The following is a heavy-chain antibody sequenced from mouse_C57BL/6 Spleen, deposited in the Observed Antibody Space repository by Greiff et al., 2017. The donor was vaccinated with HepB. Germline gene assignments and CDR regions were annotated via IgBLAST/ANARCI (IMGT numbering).Heavy chain of an antibody. J-gene: IGHJ3*01. V-gene: IGHV1-50*01. CDR3: ARTDSKGAWFAY. CDR2: IDPSDSYT. CDR1: GYTFTSYW. Sequence: QVQLQQPGAELVKPGASVKLSCKASGYTFTSYWMQWVKQRPGQGLEWIGEIDPSDSYTNYNQKFKGKAILTVDTSSSTAYMQISSLTSEDSAVYYCARTDSKGAWFAYWGQGTLVTVSA. D-gene: IGHD2-5*01.